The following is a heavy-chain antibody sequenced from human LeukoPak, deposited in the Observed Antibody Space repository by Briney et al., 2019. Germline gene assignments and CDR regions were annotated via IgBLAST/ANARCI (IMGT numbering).Heavy chain of an antibody. CDR3: ARDPANYYDSSGYPLFDY. Sequence: SVKVSCKASGYTFTGYYMHWVRQAPGQGLEWMGRIIPILGIANYAQKFQGRVTITADKSTSTAYMELSSLRSEDTAVYYCARDPANYYDSSGYPLFDYWGQGTLVTVSS. D-gene: IGHD3-22*01. J-gene: IGHJ4*02. CDR2: IIPILGIA. V-gene: IGHV1-69*04. CDR1: GYTFTGYY.